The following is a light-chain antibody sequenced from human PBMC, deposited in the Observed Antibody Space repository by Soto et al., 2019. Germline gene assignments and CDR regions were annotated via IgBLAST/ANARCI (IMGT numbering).Light chain of an antibody. J-gene: IGKJ1*01. CDR3: QHYNSYSEA. CDR2: KAS. CDR1: QTISSW. Sequence: DIQITQSPSTLSGSVGDRVTITCRASQTISSWLAWYQQKPGKAPKLLIYKASTLKSGVTSRFSGSGSGTEFTLTISSLQPDDFATYYCQHYNSYSEAVGQGTKVEIK. V-gene: IGKV1-5*03.